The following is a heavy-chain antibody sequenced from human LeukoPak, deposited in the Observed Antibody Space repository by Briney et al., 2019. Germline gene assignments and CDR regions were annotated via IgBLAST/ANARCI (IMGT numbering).Heavy chain of an antibody. Sequence: PSETLSLTCTVSGDSISYYYLSWIRQPPGKGLEWIGKIYYSGNTNYNPSLKSRVTISVDTSKNQFSLKLSSVTAADTAVYYCARVRGYSYDSSDFDYWGQGTLVTVS. CDR2: IYYSGNT. D-gene: IGHD5-18*01. J-gene: IGHJ4*02. CDR3: ARVRGYSYDSSDFDY. V-gene: IGHV4-59*01. CDR1: GDSISYYY.